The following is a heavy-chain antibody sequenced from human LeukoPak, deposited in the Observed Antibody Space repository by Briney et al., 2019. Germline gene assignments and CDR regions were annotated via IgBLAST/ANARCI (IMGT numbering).Heavy chain of an antibody. CDR1: GYTFTSYG. CDR3: ARGALWFGDHQPGRDWFDP. CDR2: ISAYNGNT. J-gene: IGHJ5*02. V-gene: IGHV1-18*01. Sequence: GASVKVSCKASGYTFTSYGISWVRQAPGQGLEWMGWISAYNGNTNYAQKLQGRVTMTTDTSTSTAYMELRSLRSDDTAVYYCARGALWFGDHQPGRDWFDPWGQGTLVTVSS. D-gene: IGHD3-10*01.